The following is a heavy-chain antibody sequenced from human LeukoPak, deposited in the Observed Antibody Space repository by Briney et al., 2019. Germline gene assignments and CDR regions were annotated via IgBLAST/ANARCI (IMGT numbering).Heavy chain of an antibody. V-gene: IGHV4-59*01. CDR3: ARDHSGSYRRRAFDI. CDR1: GGSISSYY. J-gene: IGHJ3*02. CDR2: IYYSGST. Sequence: SETLSLTCTVSGGSISSYYWRWIRQPPGKGLEWIGYIYYSGSTNYNPSPKSRVTISVDTSKNQFSLKLSSVTAADTAVYYCARDHSGSYRRRAFDIWGQGTMVTVSS. D-gene: IGHD1-26*01.